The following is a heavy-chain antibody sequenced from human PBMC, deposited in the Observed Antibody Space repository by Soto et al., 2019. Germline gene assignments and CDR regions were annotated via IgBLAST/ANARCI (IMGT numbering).Heavy chain of an antibody. D-gene: IGHD7-27*01. CDR1: GYTFTNYD. CDR2: MNPNSGDT. V-gene: IGHV1-8*01. CDR3: ARAPRNWGFDF. J-gene: IGHJ4*02. Sequence: QVQLVQSGAEVKKPGASVKVSCKASGYTFTNYDINWVRQTTGQGLEWLGWMNPNSGDTGYAQKFQGRVTMTRNTAISTAYMELSSLRFEDTAIYSCARAPRNWGFDFWGQGTLVTVSS.